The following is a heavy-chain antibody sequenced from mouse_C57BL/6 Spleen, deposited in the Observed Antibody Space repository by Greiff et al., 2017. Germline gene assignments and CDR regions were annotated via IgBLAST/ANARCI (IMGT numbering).Heavy chain of an antibody. Sequence: EVQLVESGGDLVKPGGSLKLSCAASGFTFSSYGMSWVRQTPDKRLEWVATISSGGSYTYYPDSVKGRFTISRDNAKNTLYLQMSSLKSEDTAMYYCARITTVDWYFDVWGTGTTVTVSS. CDR2: ISSGGSYT. V-gene: IGHV5-6*01. CDR3: ARITTVDWYFDV. D-gene: IGHD1-1*01. J-gene: IGHJ1*03. CDR1: GFTFSSYG.